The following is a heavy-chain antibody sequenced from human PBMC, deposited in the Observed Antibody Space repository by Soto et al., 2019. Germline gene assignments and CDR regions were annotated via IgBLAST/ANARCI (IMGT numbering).Heavy chain of an antibody. V-gene: IGHV1-69*04. Sequence: ASVKVSCKASGGTFSSYTISWVRQAPGQGLEWMGRIIPILGIANYAQKFQGRVTITADKSTSTAYMELSSLRSEDTAVYYCARERTDGIVVVVAAHRYYFDYWGQGTLVTVSS. D-gene: IGHD2-15*01. J-gene: IGHJ4*02. CDR2: IIPILGIA. CDR1: GGTFSSYT. CDR3: ARERTDGIVVVVAAHRYYFDY.